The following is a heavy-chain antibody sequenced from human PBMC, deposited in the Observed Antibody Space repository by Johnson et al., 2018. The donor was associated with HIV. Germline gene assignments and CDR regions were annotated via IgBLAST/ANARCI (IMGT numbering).Heavy chain of an antibody. CDR2: ISYHGSDT. CDR1: GFDFNTHN. D-gene: IGHD6-19*01. J-gene: IGHJ3*02. Sequence: VQLVESGGDVVQPGRSLRLSCAAFGFDFNTHNIHWVRQAPGKGLEWVTLISYHGSDTYYADSVQGRFTISRDNSRNMVYLEMNSLRAEDTAVYYCARERGDSSRTAFDIWGQGTMVTVSS. CDR3: ARERGDSSRTAFDI. V-gene: IGHV3-30*04.